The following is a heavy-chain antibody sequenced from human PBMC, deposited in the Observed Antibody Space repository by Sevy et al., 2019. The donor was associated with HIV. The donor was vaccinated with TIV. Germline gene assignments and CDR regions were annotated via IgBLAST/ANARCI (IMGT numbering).Heavy chain of an antibody. D-gene: IGHD6-19*01. CDR2: ISYDGSNK. J-gene: IGHJ6*02. Sequence: GGSLRLSCAASEFTFSSYGMHWVRQAPGKGLEWVAVISYDGSNKYYADSVKGRFTISRDDSKNTLFLQMNSLRAEDTAVYYCSKDRGYSSVGGSRGMDVWGQGTTVTVSS. CDR1: EFTFSSYG. CDR3: SKDRGYSSVGGSRGMDV. V-gene: IGHV3-30*18.